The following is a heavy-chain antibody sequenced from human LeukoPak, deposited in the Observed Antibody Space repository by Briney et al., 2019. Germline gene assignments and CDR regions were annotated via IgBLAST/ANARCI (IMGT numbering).Heavy chain of an antibody. Sequence: NPSETLSLTCTVSGGSISSSSYYWGWIRQPPGKGLEWIGSIYYSGSTYYNPSLKSRVTISVDTSKNQFSLKLSSVTAADTALYYCAIRFGRLEAGGTPFDSWGQGTLVTVSS. D-gene: IGHD6-13*01. V-gene: IGHV4-39*07. CDR1: GGSISSSSYY. CDR2: IYYSGST. CDR3: AIRFGRLEAGGTPFDS. J-gene: IGHJ4*02.